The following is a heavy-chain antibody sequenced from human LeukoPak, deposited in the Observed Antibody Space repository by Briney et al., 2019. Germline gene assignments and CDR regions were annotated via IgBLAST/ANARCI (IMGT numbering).Heavy chain of an antibody. CDR2: ISYDGSNK. CDR3: GRYCSAASCRDIDY. J-gene: IGHJ4*02. Sequence: GGSLRLSCAASGFTFSSYAMHWVRQAPGKGLEWVAVISYDGSNKYYADSVKGRFTISRDNSKNTLYLQMNSLRAEDTAVYYCGRYCSAASCRDIDYWGQGTLVTVSS. D-gene: IGHD2-15*01. V-gene: IGHV3-30-3*01. CDR1: GFTFSSYA.